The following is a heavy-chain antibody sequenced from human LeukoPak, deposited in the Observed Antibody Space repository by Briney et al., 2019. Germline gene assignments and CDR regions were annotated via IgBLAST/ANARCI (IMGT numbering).Heavy chain of an antibody. J-gene: IGHJ5*02. CDR1: GYTFTGYY. V-gene: IGHV1-2*04. D-gene: IGHD3-10*01. CDR3: ASSRYGSTWFDL. CDR2: INPNSGGT. Sequence: ASVKVSCKASGYTFTGYYMHWVRQAPGQGLEWMGWINPNSGGTNYAQKFQGWVTMTRDTSISTAYMELSRLRSDDPAVYYCASSRYGSTWFDLWGQGTLVTVSS.